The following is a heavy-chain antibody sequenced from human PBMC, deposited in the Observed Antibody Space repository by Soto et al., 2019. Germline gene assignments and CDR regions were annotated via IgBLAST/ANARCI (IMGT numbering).Heavy chain of an antibody. CDR2: IYYSGGT. CDR1: GGSINTYY. V-gene: IGHV4-59*01. J-gene: IGHJ5*02. Sequence: SETLSLTCTVSGGSINTYYWSWIRQPPGKGLELIGHIYYSGGTSYNPSFKSRVTMSVDSSKNQFSLKLSSVTAADTAVYYCATVNSNRYFNWFDPWGQGALVTVSS. D-gene: IGHD6-25*01. CDR3: ATVNSNRYFNWFDP.